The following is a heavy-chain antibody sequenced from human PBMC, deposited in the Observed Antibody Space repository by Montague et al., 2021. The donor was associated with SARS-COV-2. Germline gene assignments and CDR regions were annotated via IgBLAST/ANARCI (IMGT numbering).Heavy chain of an antibody. CDR1: GFTFVSYT. D-gene: IGHD3-3*01. V-gene: IGHV3-21*01. Sequence: SLRLSWAASGFTFVSYTMNWFRQAPGKGLEWVSSISGSSVHIYYADSLRGRFTISRDNAKNSLYLQMNTLSADDTAVYYCARQHPLIVISGVADPWGQGTLVTVSS. J-gene: IGHJ5*02. CDR2: ISGSSVHI. CDR3: ARQHPLIVISGVADP.